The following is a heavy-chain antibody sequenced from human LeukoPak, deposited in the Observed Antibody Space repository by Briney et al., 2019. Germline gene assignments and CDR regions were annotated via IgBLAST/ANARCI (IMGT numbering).Heavy chain of an antibody. Sequence: GASVKVSCKASGYTFTGYYMHWVRQAPGQGLEWVGRINPNSGGTNYAQKFQGRATMTRDTSISTAYMELSRLRSDDTAVYYCVRDSGYDYSFDYWGQGTLVTVSS. J-gene: IGHJ4*02. CDR1: GYTFTGYY. CDR2: INPNSGGT. V-gene: IGHV1-2*06. D-gene: IGHD5-12*01. CDR3: VRDSGYDYSFDY.